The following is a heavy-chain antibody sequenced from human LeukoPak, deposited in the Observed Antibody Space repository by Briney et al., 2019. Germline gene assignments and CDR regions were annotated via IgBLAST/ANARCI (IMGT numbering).Heavy chain of an antibody. CDR2: ISYDGSNK. J-gene: IGHJ4*02. CDR1: GFTFSSYA. CDR3: ARGDYYDSSGYGY. V-gene: IGHV3-30-3*01. D-gene: IGHD3-22*01. Sequence: GGSLRLSCAASGFTFSSYAMHWVRQAPGKGLEWAAVISYDGSNKYYADSVKGRFTISRDNSKNTLYLQMNSLRAEDTAVYYCARGDYYDSSGYGYWGQGTLVTVSS.